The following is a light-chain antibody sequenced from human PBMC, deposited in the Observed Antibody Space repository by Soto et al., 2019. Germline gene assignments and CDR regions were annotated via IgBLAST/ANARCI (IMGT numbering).Light chain of an antibody. CDR1: QSISSW. Sequence: DIQMTQSPSTLSASVGDRVTITCRASQSISSWLAWYQQKPGKAPKLLIYKASSLESGVPSRFSGSGSGTEFTLTISSLEPEDFAVYYCQQYVSSPYTFGQGTKLEIK. CDR2: KAS. J-gene: IGKJ2*01. V-gene: IGKV1-5*03. CDR3: QQYVSSPYT.